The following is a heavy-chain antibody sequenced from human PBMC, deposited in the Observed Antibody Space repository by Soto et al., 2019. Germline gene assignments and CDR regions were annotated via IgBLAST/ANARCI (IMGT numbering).Heavy chain of an antibody. CDR2: INTLSGDT. Sequence: QVQLVQSGAEVKKPGASVKVSCKASGYTFSGYYMHWVRQAPGQGLEWMGWINTLSGDTSFPQKFQGRLAMTRDTSIDTAFMEVSRPTSADTAIYYCARSLLNVILPLAYWGQGTLVSVSS. J-gene: IGHJ4*02. CDR3: ARSLLNVILPLAY. D-gene: IGHD3-3*02. V-gene: IGHV1-2*02. CDR1: GYTFSGYY.